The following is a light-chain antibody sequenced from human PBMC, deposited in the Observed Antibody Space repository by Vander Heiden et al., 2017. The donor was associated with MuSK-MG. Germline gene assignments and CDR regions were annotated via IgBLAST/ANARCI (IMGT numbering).Light chain of an antibody. V-gene: IGLV3-19*01. CDR2: SKN. Sequence: SSELTQDPAVSVALGQTVRITCQGDSIRSDYASWYQQKPGQAPVLVIYSKNNRPSGIPDRFSGSSSGNTASLTITGAQAEDEADYYCNSRDSSGNHLVFGGGTKLTVL. J-gene: IGLJ3*02. CDR3: NSRDSSGNHLV. CDR1: SIRSDY.